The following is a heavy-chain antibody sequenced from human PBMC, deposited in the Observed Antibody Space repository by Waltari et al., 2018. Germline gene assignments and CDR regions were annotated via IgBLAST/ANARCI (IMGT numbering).Heavy chain of an antibody. V-gene: IGHV3-33*01. D-gene: IGHD6-6*01. J-gene: IGHJ4*02. Sequence: GRSLRLSCAASGFTFSSYGMHWVRQAPGKGLEWVAVIWYDGSNKYYADSVKGRFTISRDNSKNTLYLQMNSLRAEDTAVYYCARDNIAARSALFYWGQGTLVTVSS. CDR3: ARDNIAARSALFY. CDR2: IWYDGSNK. CDR1: GFTFSSYG.